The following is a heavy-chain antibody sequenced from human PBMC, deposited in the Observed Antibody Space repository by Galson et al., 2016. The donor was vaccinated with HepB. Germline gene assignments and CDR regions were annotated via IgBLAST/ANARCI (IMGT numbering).Heavy chain of an antibody. J-gene: IGHJ3*02. V-gene: IGHV3-33*01. Sequence: SLRLSCAASGFTFSSYGMHWVRPAPGKGLERVAIIWYDGSSKYYADSVKGRFTISRDNSKTTLYLQMNSLRAEDTAVYYCARVKGVLRYFDWQEWGGAFDIWGQGTMVTVSS. D-gene: IGHD3-9*01. CDR3: ARVKGVLRYFDWQEWGGAFDI. CDR2: IWYDGSSK. CDR1: GFTFSSYG.